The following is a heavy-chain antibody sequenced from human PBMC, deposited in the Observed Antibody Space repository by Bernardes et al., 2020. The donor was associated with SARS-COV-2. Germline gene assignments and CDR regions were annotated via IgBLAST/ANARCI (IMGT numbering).Heavy chain of an antibody. V-gene: IGHV3-74*01. CDR1: GFTFSRYW. CDR3: ARDVGGDQDI. CDR2: ISPDGSTT. J-gene: IGHJ3*02. Sequence: GSLRLSCAASGFTFSRYWMHWVRQTPEKGLVWVSHISPDGSTTRYADAVKGRFTISRANAKNTLFLQMNSLRSEDTAVYYCARDVGGDQDIWGQGTVVT. D-gene: IGHD3-16*01.